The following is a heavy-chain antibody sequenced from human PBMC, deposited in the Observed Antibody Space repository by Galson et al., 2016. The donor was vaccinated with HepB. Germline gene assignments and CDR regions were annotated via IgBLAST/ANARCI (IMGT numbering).Heavy chain of an antibody. CDR1: GFTFSSNY. CDR2: ISGSGANT. Sequence: SLRLSCAASGFTFSSNYMRWVRQAPGKGLEWVSAISGSGANTDYADSAKGRFTVSRDNSKNTLYLQMNSLRAEDTAIYYCAKAGYCSSTSCYAFDYWGQGTLVTVSS. CDR3: AKAGYCSSTSCYAFDY. D-gene: IGHD2-2*01. V-gene: IGHV3-23*01. J-gene: IGHJ4*02.